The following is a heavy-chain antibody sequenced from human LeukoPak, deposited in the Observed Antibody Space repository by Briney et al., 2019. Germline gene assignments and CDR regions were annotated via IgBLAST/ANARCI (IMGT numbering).Heavy chain of an antibody. CDR2: IYYSGST. J-gene: IGHJ5*01. V-gene: IGHV4-59*01. Sequence: SETLSLTCNVSGGSIGSYYWTWLRQPPGRGLEWIGYIYYSGSTNYSPSLESRVSISVDTSKNQFSLRLNSVTAADTAIYYCARRRARDGSYPWFDSWGQGTLVTVPS. CDR1: GGSIGSYY. CDR3: ARRRARDGSYPWFDS. D-gene: IGHD3-10*01.